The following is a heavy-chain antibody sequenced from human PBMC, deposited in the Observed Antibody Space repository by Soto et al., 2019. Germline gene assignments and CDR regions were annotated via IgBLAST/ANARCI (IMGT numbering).Heavy chain of an antibody. CDR2: ISYDGSNK. Sequence: GGSLRLSCAASGFTFSSYAMHWVRQAPGKGLEWVAVISYDGSNKYYADSVKGRFTISRDNSKNTLYLQMNSLRAEDTAVYYCAKDLTRWEGLWFGDLPPRYYYYYGMDVWGQGTTVTVSS. V-gene: IGHV3-30-3*01. CDR3: AKDLTRWEGLWFGDLPPRYYYYYGMDV. CDR1: GFTFSSYA. D-gene: IGHD3-10*01. J-gene: IGHJ6*02.